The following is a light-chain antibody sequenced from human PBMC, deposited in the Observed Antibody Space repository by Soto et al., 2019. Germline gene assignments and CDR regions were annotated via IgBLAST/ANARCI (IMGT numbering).Light chain of an antibody. Sequence: SSELTQPPSVSVDPGKTARITCGGNNIGSKSVHWYQQKPGQAPVLVIYYDSDRPSGIPERFSGSNSGNTATLTISRVEAGDEADYYCQVWDSSSDPTVVFGGGTKLTVL. CDR1: NIGSKS. V-gene: IGLV3-21*04. CDR2: YDS. CDR3: QVWDSSSDPTVV. J-gene: IGLJ2*01.